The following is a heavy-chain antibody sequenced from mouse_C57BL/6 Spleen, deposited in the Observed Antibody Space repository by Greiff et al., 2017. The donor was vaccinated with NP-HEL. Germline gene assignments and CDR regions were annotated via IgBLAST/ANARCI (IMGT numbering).Heavy chain of an antibody. CDR1: GFTFSDYG. Sequence: EVMLVESGGGLVKPGGSLKLSCAASGFTFSDYGMHWVRQAPEKGLEWVAYISSGSSTIYYADTVQGRFTISRDNAKNTLFLQMTSLRSEDTSMYYSARQDGDGAMDYWGQGTSVTVSS. D-gene: IGHD3-3*01. CDR3: ARQDGDGAMDY. CDR2: ISSGSSTI. J-gene: IGHJ4*01. V-gene: IGHV5-17*01.